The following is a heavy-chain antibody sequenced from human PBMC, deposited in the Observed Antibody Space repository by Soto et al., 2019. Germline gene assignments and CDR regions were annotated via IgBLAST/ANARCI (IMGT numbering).Heavy chain of an antibody. D-gene: IGHD3-10*01. V-gene: IGHV3-64*01. J-gene: IGHJ4*02. CDR3: ARGSEEWIGEFWI. Sequence: EVHLVESGGGLVQPGGSLRLSCAASGFSFSNYAMHWFSQLPGKGLGYVSYIGRDGQSTQYATSVRARFSISRDNSKNTLYLHMDSLKTEDKAVYYYARGSEEWIGEFWIWGQGALVPVS. CDR2: IGRDGQST. CDR1: GFSFSNYA.